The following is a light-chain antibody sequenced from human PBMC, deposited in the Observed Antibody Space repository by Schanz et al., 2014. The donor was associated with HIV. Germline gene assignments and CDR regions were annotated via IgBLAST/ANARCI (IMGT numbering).Light chain of an antibody. CDR1: QSVSSY. J-gene: IGKJ5*01. CDR2: DAS. V-gene: IGKV3-11*01. CDR3: QQRTNWPIT. Sequence: EIVMTQSPATLYVSPGEGATLSCRASQSVSSYLAWYQQKPGQAPRLLIYDASNRATGIPARFSGSGSGTDFTLTISSLEPEDFAVYYCQQRTNWPITFGQGTRLEIK.